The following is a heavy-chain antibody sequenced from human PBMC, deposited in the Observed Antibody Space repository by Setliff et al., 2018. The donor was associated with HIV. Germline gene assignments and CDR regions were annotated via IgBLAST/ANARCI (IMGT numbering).Heavy chain of an antibody. CDR1: EFTFSRYW. V-gene: IGHV3-7*03. CDR2: IKQNGSEK. D-gene: IGHD1-1*01. Sequence: LRLSCTASEFTFSRYWMSWVRQAPGKGLEWVANIKQNGSEKDYVDSVKGRFTISRDNAKNSLYLQMNSLRAEDTAVYYCARWNWARFDYWGQGIPVTVSS. CDR3: ARWNWARFDY. J-gene: IGHJ4*02.